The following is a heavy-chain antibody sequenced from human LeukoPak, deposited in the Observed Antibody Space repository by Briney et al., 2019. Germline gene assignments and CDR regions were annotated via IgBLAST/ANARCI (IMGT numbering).Heavy chain of an antibody. J-gene: IGHJ4*02. CDR2: IYTSGST. V-gene: IGHV4-61*02. CDR1: GGSISSGSYY. Sequence: RASETLSLTCTVSGGSISSGSYYWSWIRQPAGKGLEWIGRIYTSGSTNYNPSLKSRVTISVDTSKKQFSLKLSSVTAADTAVYYCARGEDDYGDYGGPDYWGQGTLVTVSS. CDR3: ARGEDDYGDYGGPDY. D-gene: IGHD4-17*01.